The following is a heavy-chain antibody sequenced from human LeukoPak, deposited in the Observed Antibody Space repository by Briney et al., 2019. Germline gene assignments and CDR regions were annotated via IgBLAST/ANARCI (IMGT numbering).Heavy chain of an antibody. CDR1: GGSISSYY. CDR2: FTHLETT. V-gene: IGHV4-59*04. D-gene: IGHD3-10*01. CDR3: ARGNRRLGYYGSGSRLPYDS. Sequence: SETLSLTCTVSGGSISSYYWSWIRQPAGKGLEWLGEFTHLETTNYNPSLKSRVTVSVDTSKNQFSLRLTSVTAADTAVYFCARGNRRLGYYGSGSRLPYDSWGQGTLVTVSS. J-gene: IGHJ5*02.